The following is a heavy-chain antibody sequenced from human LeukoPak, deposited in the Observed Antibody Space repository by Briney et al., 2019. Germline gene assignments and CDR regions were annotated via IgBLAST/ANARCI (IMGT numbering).Heavy chain of an antibody. D-gene: IGHD3-9*01. CDR1: GYTFTDYY. V-gene: IGHV1-2*02. CDR3: ARSPHILTGENFDF. Sequence: ASVKVSCKASGYTFTDYYIHWVRQAPGQGLEWMGWINPNSGGTNYAQKFYVRVTMTRDTSITTAYTELSRLRSDDTAVFYCARSPHILTGENFDFWGQGTLVTVSS. CDR2: INPNSGGT. J-gene: IGHJ4*02.